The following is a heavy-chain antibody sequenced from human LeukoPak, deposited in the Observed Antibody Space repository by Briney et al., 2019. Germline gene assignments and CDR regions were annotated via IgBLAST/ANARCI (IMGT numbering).Heavy chain of an antibody. J-gene: IGHJ4*02. CDR3: AREMRHYYGSGQVDY. V-gene: IGHV3-48*04. D-gene: IGHD3-10*01. CDR2: ISSSSNAI. Sequence: PGGSLRLSCAASGFTLSSYSMNWVRQAPGKGLEWVSYISSSSNAIYYADSVKGRFTISRDNAKNSLSLQLNSLRAEDTAVYYCAREMRHYYGSGQVDYWGQGTLVTVSS. CDR1: GFTLSSYS.